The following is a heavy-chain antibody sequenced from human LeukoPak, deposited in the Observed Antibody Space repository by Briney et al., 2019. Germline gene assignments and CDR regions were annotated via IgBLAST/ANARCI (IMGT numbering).Heavy chain of an antibody. J-gene: IGHJ6*03. CDR1: GFNFRDHW. Sequence: GGSLRLSCAGSGFNFRDHWMSWLRQAPGKGPEWVAHIKPDGSEKYYVDSVKGRFIISRDDAKNSLSLQMNSLRAEDTAVYYCARDRLLEDRDYHYYYYMDVWGIGTTVTVSS. D-gene: IGHD1-1*01. V-gene: IGHV3-7*01. CDR3: ARDRLLEDRDYHYYYYMDV. CDR2: IKPDGSEK.